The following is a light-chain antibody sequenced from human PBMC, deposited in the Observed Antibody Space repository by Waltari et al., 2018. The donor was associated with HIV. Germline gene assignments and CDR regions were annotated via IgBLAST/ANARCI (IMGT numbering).Light chain of an antibody. CDR3: CSYAGTSTYV. Sequence: QSALTQPASVSGSPGQSITISCPGTRSHVPSYNLFSWYQHHPGKAPKVMIYAVTKRPSGVSDRFSGSKSGNTASLTISGLQAEDEADYYCCSYAGTSTYVFGTGTKVTVL. J-gene: IGLJ1*01. CDR1: RSHVPSYNL. CDR2: AVT. V-gene: IGLV2-23*02.